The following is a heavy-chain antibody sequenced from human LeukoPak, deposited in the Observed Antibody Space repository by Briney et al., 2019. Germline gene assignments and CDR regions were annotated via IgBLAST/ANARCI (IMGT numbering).Heavy chain of an antibody. CDR2: IWYDGGNK. CDR1: GFTFSSYG. D-gene: IGHD3-22*01. V-gene: IGHV3-33*01. J-gene: IGHJ4*02. Sequence: GGSLRLSCAASGFTFSSYGMHWVRQAPGKGLEWVVVIWYDGGNKYYADSVKGRFTISRDNSKNTLYLQMNSLRAEDTAVYYCARSQFNYYDSSGPTRVDYWGQGTLVTVSS. CDR3: ARSQFNYYDSSGPTRVDY.